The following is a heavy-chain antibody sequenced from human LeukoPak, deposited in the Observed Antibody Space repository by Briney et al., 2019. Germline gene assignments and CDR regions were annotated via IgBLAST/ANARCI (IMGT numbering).Heavy chain of an antibody. CDR1: GFTFSSYW. J-gene: IGHJ3*02. V-gene: IGHV3-7*01. CDR2: IKQDGSEK. Sequence: GGSLRLSCAASGFTFSSYWMSWVRQAPGKGLEWVANIKQDGSEKYYVDSVKGRFTISRDNAKNSLYLQMNSLRAEDTAVYYCARGLEILWFGESALGAFGIWGQGTMVTVSS. CDR3: ARGLEILWFGESALGAFGI. D-gene: IGHD3-10*01.